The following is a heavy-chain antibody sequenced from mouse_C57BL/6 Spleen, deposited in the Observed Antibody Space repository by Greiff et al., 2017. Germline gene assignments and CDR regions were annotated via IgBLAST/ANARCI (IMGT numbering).Heavy chain of an antibody. Sequence: EVQGVESGGGLVQPGGSLSLSCAASGFTFTDYYMSWVRQPPGKALEWLGFIRNKANGYTTEYSASVKGRFTISRDNSQSILYLQMKALRAEDSATYNCARFPYDYGLYYYAMDYWGQGTSVTVSS. CDR2: IRNKANGYTT. CDR1: GFTFTDYY. J-gene: IGHJ4*01. CDR3: ARFPYDYGLYYYAMDY. D-gene: IGHD2-4*01. V-gene: IGHV7-3*01.